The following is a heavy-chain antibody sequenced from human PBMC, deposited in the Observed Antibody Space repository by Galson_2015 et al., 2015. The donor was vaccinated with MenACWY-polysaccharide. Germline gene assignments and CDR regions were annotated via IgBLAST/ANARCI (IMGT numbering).Heavy chain of an antibody. Sequence: QSGAEVTKPGESLQISCQGSGYSFTGYWIGWVRQMPGKGLEWMGIIYPSDSDTRYSPSFQGQVTFSADKSINTAYLQWSSLRASDSAMYYCARHAKYCSGGSCHLDYWGQGTLVTVSS. J-gene: IGHJ4*02. CDR3: ARHAKYCSGGSCHLDY. V-gene: IGHV5-51*01. D-gene: IGHD2-15*01. CDR1: GYSFTGYW. CDR2: IYPSDSDT.